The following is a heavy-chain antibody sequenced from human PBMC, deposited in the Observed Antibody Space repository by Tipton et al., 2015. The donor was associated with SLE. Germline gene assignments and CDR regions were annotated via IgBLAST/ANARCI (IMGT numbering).Heavy chain of an antibody. V-gene: IGHV3-43D*04. CDR1: GFTFDDYA. CDR3: ARDAREMATILDY. Sequence: SLRLSCAASGFTFDDYAMHWVRQAPGKGLEWVSLISWDGGSTYYADSVKGRFTISRDNSKNSLYLQMNSLRAEDTAVYYCARDAREMATILDYWGQGTLVTVSS. D-gene: IGHD5-24*01. J-gene: IGHJ4*02. CDR2: ISWDGGST.